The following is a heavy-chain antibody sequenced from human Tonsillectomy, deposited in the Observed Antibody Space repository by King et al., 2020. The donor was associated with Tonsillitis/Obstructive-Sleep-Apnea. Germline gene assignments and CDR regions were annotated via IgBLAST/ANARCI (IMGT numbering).Heavy chain of an antibody. D-gene: IGHD4-11*01. CDR3: ARRAYSNYGFYYYYMDV. V-gene: IGHV4-34*01. Sequence: VQLQQWGAGLLKPSETLSLTCGVYGGSFSGYYWSWIRQSPEKGLEWIGEINDSGFSTYNPSLESGVTISLDTSKNQISLKLNSVTAADTAIYYCARRAYSNYGFYYYYMDVWGKGTTVTVSS. CDR1: GGSFSGYY. CDR2: INDSGFS. J-gene: IGHJ6*03.